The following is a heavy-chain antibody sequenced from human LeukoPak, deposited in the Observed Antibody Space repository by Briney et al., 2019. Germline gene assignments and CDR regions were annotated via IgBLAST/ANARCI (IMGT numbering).Heavy chain of an antibody. CDR1: VYTFTGYY. V-gene: IGHV1-2*02. J-gene: IGHJ6*03. CDR2: INPNSGGT. D-gene: IGHD3-10*01. CDR3: ASISSGSYTNYYYYYMDV. Sequence: GASVKVSCKASVYTFTGYYMHWVRQAPGQGLEWMGWINPNSGGTNYAQKFQGRVTMTRDTSISTAYMELSRLRSDDTAVYYCASISSGSYTNYYYYYMDVWGKGTTVTVSS.